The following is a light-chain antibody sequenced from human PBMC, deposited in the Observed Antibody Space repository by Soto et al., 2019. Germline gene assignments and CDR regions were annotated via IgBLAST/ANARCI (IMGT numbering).Light chain of an antibody. Sequence: EILLTQSPATLPVSPGERATLSCRASQSVDSNLAWFQQKPGQAPRLLIYGSSTRATGVPARFSGSGSGADFTLTISSLQSEDFAVYYCQQYNSWPLTFGGGTKVDIK. J-gene: IGKJ4*01. CDR1: QSVDSN. CDR2: GSS. V-gene: IGKV3-15*01. CDR3: QQYNSWPLT.